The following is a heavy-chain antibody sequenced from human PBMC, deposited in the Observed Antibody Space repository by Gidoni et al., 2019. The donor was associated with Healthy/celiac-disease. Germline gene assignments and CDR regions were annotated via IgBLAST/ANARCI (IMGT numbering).Heavy chain of an antibody. CDR3: ARDAGAPPLIDY. Sequence: QVQLQESGPGLGKPSETRSLTCTGAGGSISSYYWSWIRPPAGTGLEWIGRIYPSGSTNYNPSLKSRVTMSVDTSKNQFSLTLSSVTAADTAVYYCARDAGAPPLIDYWGQGTLVTVSS. V-gene: IGHV4-4*07. D-gene: IGHD3-10*01. CDR2: IYPSGST. J-gene: IGHJ4*02. CDR1: GGSISSYY.